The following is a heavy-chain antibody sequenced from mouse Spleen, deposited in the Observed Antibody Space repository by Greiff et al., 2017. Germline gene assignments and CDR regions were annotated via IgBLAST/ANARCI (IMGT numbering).Heavy chain of an antibody. V-gene: IGHV5-9-1*01. CDR3: ARRGGSWAMDY. Sequence: EVKVVESGGGSVKPGGSLKLSCAASGFTFSSYAMSWVRQTPEKRLEWVATISSGGSYTYYPDSVKGRFTISRDNAKNTLYLQMSSLRSEDTAMYYCARRGGSWAMDYWGQGTSVTVSS. CDR1: GFTFSSYA. J-gene: IGHJ4*01. CDR2: ISSGGSYT.